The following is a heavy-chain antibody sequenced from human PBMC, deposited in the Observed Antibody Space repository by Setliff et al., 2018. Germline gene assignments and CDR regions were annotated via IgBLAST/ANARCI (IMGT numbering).Heavy chain of an antibody. CDR2: IYTSGST. CDR1: GGSISSGDYY. D-gene: IGHD2-15*01. Sequence: LTCTVSGGSISSGDYYWSWIRQPAGKGLEWIGHIYTSGSTNYNPSLKSRVTISVDTSKNQFSLKLSPVTAADTAVYYCASERESASRQTYFDSWGQGTLVTVSS. CDR3: ASERESASRQTYFDS. J-gene: IGHJ4*02. V-gene: IGHV4-61*09.